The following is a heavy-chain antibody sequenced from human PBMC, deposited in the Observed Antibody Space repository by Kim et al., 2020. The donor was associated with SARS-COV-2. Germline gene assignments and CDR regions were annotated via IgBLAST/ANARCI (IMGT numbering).Heavy chain of an antibody. D-gene: IGHD1-26*01. V-gene: IGHV4-39*07. CDR2: IYYSGST. CDR3: ARGGGLWELLDY. Sequence: SETLSLTCTVSGGSISSSSYYWGWIRQPPGKGLEWIGSIYYSGSTYYNPSLKSRVTISVDTSKSQFSLKLSSVTAADTAVFYCARGGGLWELLDYWGQGTLVTVSS. J-gene: IGHJ4*02. CDR1: GGSISSSSYY.